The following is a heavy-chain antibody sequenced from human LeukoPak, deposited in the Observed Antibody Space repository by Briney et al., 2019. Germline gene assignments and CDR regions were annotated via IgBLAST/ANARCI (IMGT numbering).Heavy chain of an antibody. CDR2: ISSSSSYI. CDR3: ARGSTYYDSSGQVPFDY. Sequence: GGSLRLSCAASGLTFSSYSMNWVRQAPGKGLEWVSSISSSSSYIYYADSVKGRFTTSRDNGKNTLYLQMNSLRAEDTAVYYCARGSTYYDSSGQVPFDYWGQGTLVTVSS. J-gene: IGHJ4*02. CDR1: GLTFSSYS. V-gene: IGHV3-21*01. D-gene: IGHD3-22*01.